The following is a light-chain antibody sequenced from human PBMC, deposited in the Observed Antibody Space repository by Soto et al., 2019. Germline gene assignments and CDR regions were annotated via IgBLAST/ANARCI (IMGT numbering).Light chain of an antibody. CDR2: KSS. CDR3: HQYSTYPYT. V-gene: IGKV1-5*03. J-gene: IGKJ2*01. Sequence: DIQMTQSPSTLSASVGDRVIITCRAGQSVSSWLAWYQQKPGSVPKLLIYKSSSLESGVPSRFSGSGSGTEFTLTISSLQPADFATYYCHQYSTYPYTFGQGTKLEIK. CDR1: QSVSSW.